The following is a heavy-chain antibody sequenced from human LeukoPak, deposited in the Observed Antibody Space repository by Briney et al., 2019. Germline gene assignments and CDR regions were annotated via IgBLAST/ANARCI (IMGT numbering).Heavy chain of an antibody. CDR3: ARAGQGAAARPGHDAFDI. Sequence: ASVKVSCKASGGTFSSYAISWVRQAPGQGLEWMGGIIPIFGTANYAQKFQGRVTITTDESTSTAYMELSSLRSEDTAVYYCARAGQGAAARPGHDAFDIWGQGTMVTVSS. CDR2: IIPIFGTA. D-gene: IGHD6-6*01. CDR1: GGTFSSYA. V-gene: IGHV1-69*05. J-gene: IGHJ3*02.